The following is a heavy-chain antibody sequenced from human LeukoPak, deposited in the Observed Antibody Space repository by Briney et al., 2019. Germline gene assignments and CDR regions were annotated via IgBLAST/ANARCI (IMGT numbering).Heavy chain of an antibody. CDR1: GDSITSRNW. V-gene: IGHV4-4*02. D-gene: IGHD3-10*01. J-gene: IGHJ3*01. Sequence: SETLSLTCSVSGDSITSRNWWSCGRQTPEKGLEWSGNIYHTGSTNYNPSVEGRTTISIVKSKNQFSLMLNSVTAADTAVYYCARGMWFDTLFSAFDVWGQGTMVTVSS. CDR3: ARGMWFDTLFSAFDV. CDR2: IYHTGST.